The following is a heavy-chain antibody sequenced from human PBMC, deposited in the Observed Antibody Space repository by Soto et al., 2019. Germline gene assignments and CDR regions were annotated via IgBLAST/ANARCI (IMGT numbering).Heavy chain of an antibody. CDR3: ARHFDYYYYGMDV. V-gene: IGHV4-39*01. Sequence: SETLSLTCTVSGGSITSSSYYWGWIRQPPGKGLEWIGSIYYSGSTYYNPSLKSRVTISVDTSKNQFSLKLSSVTAADTAAYYCARHFDYYYYGMDVWGQGTTVT. CDR1: GGSITSSSYY. J-gene: IGHJ6*02. CDR2: IYYSGST.